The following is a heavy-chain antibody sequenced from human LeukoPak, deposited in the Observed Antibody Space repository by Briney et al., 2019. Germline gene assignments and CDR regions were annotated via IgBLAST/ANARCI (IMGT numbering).Heavy chain of an antibody. CDR2: ISGSGGST. V-gene: IGHV3-23*01. J-gene: IGHJ4*02. CDR1: GFTFSDYD. Sequence: GGSLRLSCAASGFTFSDYDMSWIRQAPGKRLEWVSAISGSGGSTYYADSVKGRFTISRDNSKNTLYLQMNSLRAEDTAVYYCAKDRPGSGRPYYFDYGGQGTLVTVSS. CDR3: AKDRPGSGRPYYFDY. D-gene: IGHD3-10*01.